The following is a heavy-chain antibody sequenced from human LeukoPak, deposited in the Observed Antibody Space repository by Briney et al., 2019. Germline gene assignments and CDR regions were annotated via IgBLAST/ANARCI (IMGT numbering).Heavy chain of an antibody. D-gene: IGHD3-10*01. Sequence: ASVKVSCKASGYTSTTYYMHWVRQPPGQGLEWMGIINPSGGSTSYAQKFQGRVSMTRDTSTSTVYMELSSLRSEDTAVYFCARESGVLRGVRACYFDCWGQGTLVTVSS. CDR1: GYTSTTYY. CDR3: ARESGVLRGVRACYFDC. CDR2: INPSGGST. V-gene: IGHV1-46*01. J-gene: IGHJ4*02.